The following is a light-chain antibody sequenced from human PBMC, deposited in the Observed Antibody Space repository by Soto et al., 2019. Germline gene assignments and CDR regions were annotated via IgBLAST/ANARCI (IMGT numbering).Light chain of an antibody. V-gene: IGLV1-40*01. Sequence: QAVVTQPPSVSGAPGQRVTISCTGSSSDIGAGYDVHWYQQLPGTAPKLLIFDNNNRPSGVPDRFSGSKSGTSASLAITGLQAEDEADYYCQSYDGSLSGVLFGGGTKVTVL. CDR3: QSYDGSLSGVL. CDR2: DNN. CDR1: SSDIGAGYD. J-gene: IGLJ2*01.